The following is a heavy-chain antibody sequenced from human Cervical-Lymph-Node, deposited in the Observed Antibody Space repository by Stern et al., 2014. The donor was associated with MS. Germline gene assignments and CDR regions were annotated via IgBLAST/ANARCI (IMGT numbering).Heavy chain of an antibody. V-gene: IGHV1-69*04. CDR1: GGTFSSYA. CDR2: IIPSIGIA. Sequence: QDQLVQSGAEVKKPGSSVKVSCKASGGTFSSYAIRWVRQAPGQGLERVGGIIPSIGIANHAQKFQGRVTITADKSTNTGYMELSSLRSEDTALYYCARDGGGVDIWGQGTMVSVSS. J-gene: IGHJ3*02. D-gene: IGHD2-8*01. CDR3: ARDGGGVDI.